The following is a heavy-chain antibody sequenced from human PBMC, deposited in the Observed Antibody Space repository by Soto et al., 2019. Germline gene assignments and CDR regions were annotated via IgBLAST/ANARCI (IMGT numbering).Heavy chain of an antibody. Sequence: QEQLVQYGAEVKKPGSSVKVSCKASGGIFSSYAISWVRQSPGQGLEWMGGIIPIFGTANDAQKFQGRVTITADESRNTAYMDLSSLKSEDTAIYYCARGGSGYVWFNEFWGQGALVTVSS. D-gene: IGHD3-22*01. J-gene: IGHJ4*02. V-gene: IGHV1-69*01. CDR3: ARGGSGYVWFNEF. CDR2: IIPIFGTA. CDR1: GGIFSSYA.